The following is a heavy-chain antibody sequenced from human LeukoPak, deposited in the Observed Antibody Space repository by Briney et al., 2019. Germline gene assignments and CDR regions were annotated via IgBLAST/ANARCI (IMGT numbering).Heavy chain of an antibody. V-gene: IGHV1-69*05. Sequence: SVKVSCKASGGTFSSYAISWVRQAPGQGLEWMGGIIPIFGTANYAQKFQGRVTITTDESTSTAYMELSSLRSEDTAVYYCAREQVYSGYDQQNYYYYMDVWGKGTTVPVSS. CDR1: GGTFSSYA. CDR2: IIPIFGTA. CDR3: AREQVYSGYDQQNYYYYMDV. D-gene: IGHD5-12*01. J-gene: IGHJ6*03.